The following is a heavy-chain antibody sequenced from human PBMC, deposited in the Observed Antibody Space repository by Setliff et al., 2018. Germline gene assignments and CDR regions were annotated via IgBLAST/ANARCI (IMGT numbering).Heavy chain of an antibody. J-gene: IGHJ5*02. D-gene: IGHD2-15*01. Sequence: ASVKVSCKASGYTFSDHYMHWVRQVPGQGLEWMGWINPKSGGTKYAEQFQGRVTMTRDTSINTAYMELSSLRSDDTAVYYCARDGLGCLKWFDPWGQGTLVTVSS. CDR1: GYTFSDHY. CDR2: INPKSGGT. CDR3: ARDGLGCLKWFDP. V-gene: IGHV1-2*02.